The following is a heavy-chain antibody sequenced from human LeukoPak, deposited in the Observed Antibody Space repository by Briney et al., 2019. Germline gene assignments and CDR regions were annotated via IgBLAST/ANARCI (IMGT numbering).Heavy chain of an antibody. J-gene: IGHJ4*02. D-gene: IGHD4-17*01. CDR3: ARSGTVLTWNY. Sequence: SETLSLTCTVSGGSISSCGYYWSWLRQHPGKGLEWIGYIYYSGTTYYNPSLKSRVSISLDTPKNLFSLNLSSVTAAYTSVYYCARSGTVLTWNYWGQGTVVSVSS. V-gene: IGHV4-31*03. CDR2: IYYSGTT. CDR1: GGSISSCGYY.